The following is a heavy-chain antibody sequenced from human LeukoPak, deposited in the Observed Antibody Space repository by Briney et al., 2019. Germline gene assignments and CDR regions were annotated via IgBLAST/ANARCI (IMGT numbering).Heavy chain of an antibody. CDR3: ASQVVTAIRTLFDY. J-gene: IGHJ4*02. CDR1: GYTFTGYY. Sequence: GASVKVSCKASGYTFTGYYMHWVRQAPRQGLEWMGIINPSGGSTSYAQKFQGRVTMTRDTSTSTVYMELSSLRSEDTAVYYCASQVVTAIRTLFDYWGQGTLVTVSS. CDR2: INPSGGST. D-gene: IGHD2-21*02. V-gene: IGHV1-46*01.